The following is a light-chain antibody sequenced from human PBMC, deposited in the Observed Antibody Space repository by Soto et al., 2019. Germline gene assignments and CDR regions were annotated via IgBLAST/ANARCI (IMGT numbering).Light chain of an antibody. Sequence: QLVLTQPASVSGSPGQSITISCTGTSSDIGAYNYVSWYQQHPGKAPKLMIYDVNIRPSGVSNRFSGSKSGNTASLTISGLHAEDEADYYCTSWTTSTTMIFGGGTKLTVL. V-gene: IGLV2-14*03. CDR1: SSDIGAYNY. CDR2: DVN. CDR3: TSWTTSTTMI. J-gene: IGLJ2*01.